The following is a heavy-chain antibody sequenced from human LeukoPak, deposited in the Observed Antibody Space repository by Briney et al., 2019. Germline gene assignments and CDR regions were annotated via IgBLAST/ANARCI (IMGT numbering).Heavy chain of an antibody. CDR1: GFTFSSYG. Sequence: GGSLRLSCAASGFTFSSYGMHWVRQAPGKGLEWVAVISYVGSNKYYADSVKGRFTISRDNSKNTLYLQMNSLRAEDTAVYYCAKSHYRYCSSTSCFYPAFDYWGQGTLVTVSS. CDR2: ISYVGSNK. D-gene: IGHD2-2*01. V-gene: IGHV3-30*18. CDR3: AKSHYRYCSSTSCFYPAFDY. J-gene: IGHJ4*02.